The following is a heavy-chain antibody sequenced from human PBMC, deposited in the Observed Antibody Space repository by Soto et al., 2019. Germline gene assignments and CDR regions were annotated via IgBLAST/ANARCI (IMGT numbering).Heavy chain of an antibody. V-gene: IGHV4-59*01. CDR3: ARGPNWFDP. J-gene: IGHJ5*02. CDR2: IYYSGST. CDR1: GGSINNYY. Sequence: SETLSLTCTVSGGSINNYYWSWFRQPPGKGLEWIGYIYYSGSTTYKPSLKSRVTISVDTSKNQFSLKLNSVTAADTAVYYCARGPNWFDPWGQGTLVTVS.